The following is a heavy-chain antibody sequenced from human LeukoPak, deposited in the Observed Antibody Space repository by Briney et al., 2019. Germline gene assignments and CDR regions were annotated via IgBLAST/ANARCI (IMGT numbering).Heavy chain of an antibody. CDR3: AKDPRGYYGDYVGYFQH. CDR1: GFNFNNYG. Sequence: GGSLRLSCAASGFNFNNYGMHWVRQAPGKGLEWVSSISSSSSYIYYADSVKGRFTISRDNSKNTLYLLMNSLRAEDTAVYYCAKDPRGYYGDYVGYFQHWGQGTLVTVSS. V-gene: IGHV3-21*04. J-gene: IGHJ1*01. CDR2: ISSSSSYI. D-gene: IGHD4-17*01.